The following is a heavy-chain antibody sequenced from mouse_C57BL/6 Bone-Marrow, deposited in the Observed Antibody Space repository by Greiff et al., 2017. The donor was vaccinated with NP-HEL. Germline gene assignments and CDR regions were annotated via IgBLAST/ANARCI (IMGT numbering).Heavy chain of an antibody. J-gene: IGHJ3*01. CDR3: ARECDWAWFAY. D-gene: IGHD2-4*01. CDR1: GYTFTSYW. V-gene: IGHV1-52*01. CDR2: IDPSDSDT. Sequence: VQLQESGAELVRPGSSVKLSCKASGYTFTSYWMHWVKQRPIQGLEWIGNIDPSDSDTHYNQKFKDKATLTVDKSSSTAYMQLSSLTSEDSAVYYCARECDWAWFAYWGQGTLVTVSA.